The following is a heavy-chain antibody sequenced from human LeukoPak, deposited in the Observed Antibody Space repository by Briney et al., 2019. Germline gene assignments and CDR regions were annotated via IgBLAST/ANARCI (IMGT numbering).Heavy chain of an antibody. D-gene: IGHD1-26*01. V-gene: IGHV3-66*01. CDR2: IYSGGST. CDR3: ARYSGSRRYFDY. Sequence: GGSLRLSCAASGFTVSSNYMSWVRQAPGKGLEWVSVIYSGGSTYYADSVKGRFTISRDNSKNTLYLQMNSLRAEDTAVYYCARYSGSRRYFDYWGQGTLVTVSS. J-gene: IGHJ4*02. CDR1: GFTVSSNY.